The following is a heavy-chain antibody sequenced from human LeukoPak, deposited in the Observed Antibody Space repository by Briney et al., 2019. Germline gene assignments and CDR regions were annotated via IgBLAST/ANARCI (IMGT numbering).Heavy chain of an antibody. CDR3: AKGAGDYVGWRHYYGMDV. Sequence: GGSLRLSCAASGFTFSSYGMPWVRQAPGKGLEWVAVISYDGSNKYYADSVKGRFTISRDNSKNALYLQMNSLRAEDTAVYYCAKGAGDYVGWRHYYGMDVWGQGTTVTVSS. CDR1: GFTFSSYG. CDR2: ISYDGSNK. D-gene: IGHD4-17*01. J-gene: IGHJ6*02. V-gene: IGHV3-30*18.